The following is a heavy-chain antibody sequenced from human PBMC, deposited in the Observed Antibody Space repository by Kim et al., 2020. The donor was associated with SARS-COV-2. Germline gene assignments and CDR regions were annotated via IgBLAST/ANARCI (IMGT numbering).Heavy chain of an antibody. V-gene: IGHV3-30*04. CDR2: MSFDGFSK. CDR1: GLYV. J-gene: IGHJ4*02. Sequence: GGSLRLSCVTSGLYVIHWVRQAPGKGLEWVAAMSFDGFSKYFADSVNGRFTISRDDSKNTVWLQLNNLRDEDSAMYDCATEGGTSGRCGYFDYWSQGTLVTVSS. CDR3: ATEGGTSGRCGYFDY. D-gene: IGHD5-12*01.